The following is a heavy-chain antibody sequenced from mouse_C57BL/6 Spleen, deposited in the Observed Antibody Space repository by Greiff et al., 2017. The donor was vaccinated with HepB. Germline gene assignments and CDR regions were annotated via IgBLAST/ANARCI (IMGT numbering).Heavy chain of an antibody. D-gene: IGHD4-1*02. CDR1: GFTFTDYY. J-gene: IGHJ2*01. CDR3: ARFPNWVFDY. CDR2: IRNKANGYTT. Sequence: EVHLVESGGGLVQPGGSLSLSCAASGFTFTDYYMSWVRQPPGKALEWLGFIRNKANGYTTESSASVKGRFTIPRDNSQSILYLQMNALRAEDSATYYCARFPNWVFDYWGQGTTLTVSS. V-gene: IGHV7-3*01.